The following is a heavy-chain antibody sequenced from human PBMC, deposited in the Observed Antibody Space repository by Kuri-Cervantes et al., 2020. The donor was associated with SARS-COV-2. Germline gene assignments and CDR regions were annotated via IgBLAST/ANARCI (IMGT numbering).Heavy chain of an antibody. Sequence: GESLKISCAASGFTFSSYGMHWVRQAPGKGLEWVAFIRYDGSNKYYADSVKGRFTISRDNSKSTLYLQMNSLRAEDTAVYYCAKDAPASRQWLVGFALDIWGQGTMVTVSS. CDR3: AKDAPASRQWLVGFALDI. CDR1: GFTFSSYG. J-gene: IGHJ3*02. D-gene: IGHD6-19*01. CDR2: IRYDGSNK. V-gene: IGHV3-30*02.